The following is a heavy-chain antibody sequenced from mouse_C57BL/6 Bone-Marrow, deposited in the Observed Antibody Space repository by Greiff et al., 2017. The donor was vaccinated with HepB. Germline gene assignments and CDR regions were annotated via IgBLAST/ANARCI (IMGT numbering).Heavy chain of an antibody. CDR3: AGGGVTSVVADYYAMDY. Sequence: EVKLQESGPSLVRPSQTLSLTCTVTGFSINSDCYWIWIRQFPGNKLEYIGYTFYSGITYYNPSLESRTYITRDTSKNQFSLKLSSVTTEDTATYYWAGGGVTSVVADYYAMDYWGQGTSGTVSS. J-gene: IGHJ4*01. V-gene: IGHV3-3*01. D-gene: IGHD1-1*01. CDR1: GFSINSDCY. CDR2: TFYSGIT.